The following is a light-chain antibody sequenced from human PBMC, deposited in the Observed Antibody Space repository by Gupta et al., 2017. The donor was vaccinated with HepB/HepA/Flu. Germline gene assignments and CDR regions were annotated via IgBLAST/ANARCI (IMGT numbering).Light chain of an antibody. CDR2: FAS. CDR3: HQYDSFPLT. Sequence: DIQMTQSPSSLSASVGDTVTITCRASQGVNTYLAWFQQKPGEAPKSLIHFASSLQSGVPSKFSGSGSGTHFTLTISGLQPEDFAPYYCHQYDSFPLTFAEGPRWRS. V-gene: IGKV1-16*02. CDR1: QGVNTY. J-gene: IGKJ4*01.